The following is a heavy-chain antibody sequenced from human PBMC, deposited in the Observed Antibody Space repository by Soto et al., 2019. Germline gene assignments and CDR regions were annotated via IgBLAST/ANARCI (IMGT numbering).Heavy chain of an antibody. CDR2: ISGSGGST. J-gene: IGHJ4*02. CDR3: AKDALAIFGVVLAGTPFDY. Sequence: EVQLLESGGGLVQPGGSLRLSCAASGFTFSSYAMSWVRQAPGKGLEWVSAISGSGGSTYYADSVKGRFTISRDNSKNTLYLQMNSMRDEDMAVYYCAKDALAIFGVVLAGTPFDYWGQGTLVTVSS. D-gene: IGHD3-3*01. CDR1: GFTFSSYA. V-gene: IGHV3-23*01.